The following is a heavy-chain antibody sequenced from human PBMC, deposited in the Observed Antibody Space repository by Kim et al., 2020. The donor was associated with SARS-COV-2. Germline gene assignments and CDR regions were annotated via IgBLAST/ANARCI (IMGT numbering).Heavy chain of an antibody. CDR2: IIPIFGTT. Sequence: SVKVSCKASGGTFGTYTITWVRQAPGQGLEWMGGIIPIFGTTDYAQNFQGRVTLSADESTKTVYMELSSLRAEDTAVYYCAKKEIVGPLDYWGQGTLVTVST. V-gene: IGHV1-69*13. J-gene: IGHJ4*02. CDR1: GGTFGTYT. CDR3: AKKEIVGPLDY. D-gene: IGHD2-15*01.